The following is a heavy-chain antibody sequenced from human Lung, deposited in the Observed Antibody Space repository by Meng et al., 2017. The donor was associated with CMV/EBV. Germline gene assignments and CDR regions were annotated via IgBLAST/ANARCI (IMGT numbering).Heavy chain of an antibody. J-gene: IGHJ4*02. CDR2: VYKSGTT. Sequence: GSXRLFCTVSGYSINSGYYWGWIRQPPGKGLEWIGSVYKSGTTYYKPSLKSRVTISLETSKNQFSLKLSSVTAADTAVYYCARGFHGTVDYWGQGTLVTASS. V-gene: IGHV4-38-2*02. CDR1: GYSINSGYY. CDR3: ARGFHGTVDY.